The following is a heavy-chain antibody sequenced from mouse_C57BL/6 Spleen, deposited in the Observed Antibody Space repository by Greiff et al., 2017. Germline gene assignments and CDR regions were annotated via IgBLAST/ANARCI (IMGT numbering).Heavy chain of an antibody. D-gene: IGHD1-1*01. V-gene: IGHV5-17*01. Sequence: EVKLVESGGGLVKPGGSLKLSCAASGFTFSDYGMHWVRQAPEKGLEWVAYISTGSSTIYYADTVKGRFTISRDNAKNTLFLQMTSLRSEDTAMYYCTRGYYGSFDYWGQGTTLTVSS. CDR3: TRGYYGSFDY. CDR1: GFTFSDYG. CDR2: ISTGSSTI. J-gene: IGHJ2*01.